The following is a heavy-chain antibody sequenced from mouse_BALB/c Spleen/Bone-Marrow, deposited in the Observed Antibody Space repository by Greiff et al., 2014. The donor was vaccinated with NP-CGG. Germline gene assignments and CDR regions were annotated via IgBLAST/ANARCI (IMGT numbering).Heavy chain of an antibody. CDR2: IWADGST. D-gene: IGHD1-2*01. V-gene: IGHV2-9*02. J-gene: IGHJ4*01. Sequence: QVQLKESXPGLVAPSQSLSITCTVSGFSLTNYGVHWVRQPPGKGLEWLGVIWADGSTNYNSALMSRLSISKDNSKSQVFFKMNSLQTDDTAMYYCARITTATGAMDYWGQGTSVTVSS. CDR3: ARITTATGAMDY. CDR1: GFSLTNYG.